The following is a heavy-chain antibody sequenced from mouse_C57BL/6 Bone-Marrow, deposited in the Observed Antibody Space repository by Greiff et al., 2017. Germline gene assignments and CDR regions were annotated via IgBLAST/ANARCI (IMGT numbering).Heavy chain of an antibody. J-gene: IGHJ3*01. D-gene: IGHD3-2*02. CDR1: GYTFTSYW. CDR3: ARGSGLPWFAY. Sequence: VQVVESGAELVMPGASVKLSCKASGYTFTSYWMHWVKQRPGQGLEWIGEIDPSDSYTNYNQKFKGKSTLTVDKSSSTAYMQLSSLTSEDSAVYYCARGSGLPWFAYWGQGTLVTVSA. CDR2: IDPSDSYT. V-gene: IGHV1-69*01.